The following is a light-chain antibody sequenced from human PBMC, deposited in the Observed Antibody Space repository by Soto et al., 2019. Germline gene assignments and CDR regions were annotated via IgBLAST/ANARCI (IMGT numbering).Light chain of an antibody. Sequence: VLTQAASVSGSAGQLITISLSRTTSDVSIYNYVSWYQQHPGKAPKLMIYGVSNRHSGVSNRFSGAKSGHTASLTISGLQVEEEADYYCCSYTSSTNYVLGPGTKVTVL. V-gene: IGLV2-14*01. CDR1: TSDVSIYNY. J-gene: IGLJ1*01. CDR2: GVS. CDR3: CSYTSSTNYV.